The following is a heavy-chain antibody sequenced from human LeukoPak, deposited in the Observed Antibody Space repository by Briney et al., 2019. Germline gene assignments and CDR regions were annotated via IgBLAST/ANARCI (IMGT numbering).Heavy chain of an antibody. D-gene: IGHD3-22*01. CDR2: IIPIFGTA. CDR3: ARVYYDSSGYYSRGVDY. Sequence: SVKVSCKASGGTFSSYAISWVRQAPGQGLEWMGGIIPIFGTANYAQKFQGRVTITTDESTSTAYMELSSLRSEDTAVYYCARVYYDSSGYYSRGVDYWGQGTLVTVSS. V-gene: IGHV1-69*05. CDR1: GGTFSSYA. J-gene: IGHJ4*02.